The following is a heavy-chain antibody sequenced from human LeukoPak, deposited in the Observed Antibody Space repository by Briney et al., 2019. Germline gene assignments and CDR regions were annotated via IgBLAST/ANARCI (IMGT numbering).Heavy chain of an antibody. CDR1: VHSVSTDNY. J-gene: IGHJ6*02. CDR2: NHYNGRT. Sequence: SESLCLTCTVSVHSVSTDNYWGWVRQPPGKGLEWIGSNHYNGRTYFNPSLKSRVTVSVDTSKNQIPMKLSSVTAADTAVYYCARCFDEDDYGDSSYYYYGMDVWGQGTTVTVSS. D-gene: IGHD4-17*01. CDR3: ARCFDEDDYGDSSYYYYGMDV. V-gene: IGHV4-38-2*02.